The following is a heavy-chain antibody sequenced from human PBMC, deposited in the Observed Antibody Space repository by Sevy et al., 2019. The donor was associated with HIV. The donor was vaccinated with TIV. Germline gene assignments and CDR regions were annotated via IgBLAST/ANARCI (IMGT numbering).Heavy chain of an antibody. CDR2: IYPGDSDT. J-gene: IGHJ6*02. D-gene: IGHD5-18*01. V-gene: IGHV5-51*01. CDR3: ARVDTAMVYGNYYYYGMDV. Sequence: GESLKISCKGSGYSFTSYWIGWVRQMPGKGLEWMGIIYPGDSDTRYSPSFQGQVTISADKSISTAYLQWSSLKASDTAMYYCARVDTAMVYGNYYYYGMDVWGQGTTVTVSS. CDR1: GYSFTSYW.